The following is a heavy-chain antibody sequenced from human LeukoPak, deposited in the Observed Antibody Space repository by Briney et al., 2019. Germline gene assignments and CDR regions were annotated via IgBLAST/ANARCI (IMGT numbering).Heavy chain of an antibody. J-gene: IGHJ4*02. CDR3: TTYYYDSSGYFYFVY. V-gene: IGHV3-53*01. D-gene: IGHD3-22*01. CDR1: GFTVSSNY. Sequence: PGGSLRLSCAASGFTVSSNYMSWVRQAPGKGLEWVSVIYSGGSTYYADSVKGRFTISRDNSKNTLYLQMNSLRAEDTAVYYCTTYYYDSSGYFYFVYWGQGTLVTVSS. CDR2: IYSGGST.